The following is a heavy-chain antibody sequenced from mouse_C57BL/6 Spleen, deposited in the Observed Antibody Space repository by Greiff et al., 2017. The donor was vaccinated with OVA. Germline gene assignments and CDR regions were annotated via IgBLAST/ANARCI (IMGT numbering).Heavy chain of an antibody. CDR1: GYTFTTYP. CDR3: ARHDLLWGYFDY. Sequence: QVQLKESGAELVKPGASVKMSCKASGYTFTTYPIEWMKQNHGKSLEWIGNFHPYNDDTKYNEKFKGKATLTVEKSSSTVYLELSRLTSDDSAVYYCARHDLLWGYFDYWGQGTTLTVSS. J-gene: IGHJ2*01. CDR2: FHPYNDDT. D-gene: IGHD2-1*01. V-gene: IGHV1-47*01.